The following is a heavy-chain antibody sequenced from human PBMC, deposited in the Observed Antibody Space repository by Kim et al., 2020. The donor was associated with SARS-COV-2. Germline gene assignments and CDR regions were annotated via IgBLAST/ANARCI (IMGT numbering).Heavy chain of an antibody. Sequence: NPSLKSRVALAVDTSRNQFSLKLTSVSAADTAVYYCARSWFGELCPGCFDPWGQGTLVTVSS. J-gene: IGHJ5*02. CDR3: ARSWFGELCPGCFDP. V-gene: IGHV4-39*01. D-gene: IGHD3-10*01.